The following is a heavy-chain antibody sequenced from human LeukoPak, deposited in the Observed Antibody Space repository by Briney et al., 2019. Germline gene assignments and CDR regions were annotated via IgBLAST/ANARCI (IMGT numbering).Heavy chain of an antibody. CDR2: FDPEDGET. CDR3: ARRVRHYYDSSGANWAFDI. CDR1: GYTLTELS. V-gene: IGHV1-24*01. Sequence: GASVKVSCKVSGYTLTELSMHWVRQAPGKGLEWMGGFDPEDGETIYAQKFQGRVTMTEDTSTDTAYMELSRLRSEDTAVYYCARRVRHYYDSSGANWAFDIWGQGTMVTVSS. D-gene: IGHD3-22*01. J-gene: IGHJ3*02.